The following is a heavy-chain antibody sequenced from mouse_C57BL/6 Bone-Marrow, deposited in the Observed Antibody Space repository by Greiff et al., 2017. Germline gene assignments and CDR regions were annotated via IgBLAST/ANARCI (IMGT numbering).Heavy chain of an antibody. CDR3: ARLLRVAMDY. D-gene: IGHD1-1*01. CDR2: IYPRSGNT. J-gene: IGHJ4*01. Sequence: QVQLQQSGAELARPGASVKLSCKASGYTFTSYGISWVKRRTGQGLEWIGEIYPRSGNTYYNEKFKGKATLTADKSSSTAYMELRSLTSEDSAVYFCARLLRVAMDYWGQGTSVTVSS. V-gene: IGHV1-81*01. CDR1: GYTFTSYG.